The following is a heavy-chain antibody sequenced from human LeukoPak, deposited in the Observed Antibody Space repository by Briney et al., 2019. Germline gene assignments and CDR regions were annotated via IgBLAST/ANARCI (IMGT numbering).Heavy chain of an antibody. CDR1: GGSFSGYY. Sequence: SETLSLTCAVYGGSFSGYYWSWIRQPPGKGLEWIGEINHSGSTNYNPSLKSRVTISVDTSKNQFSLKLSSVTAADTAVYYCARERFAIGPPHYWGQGTLVTVSS. CDR2: INHSGST. CDR3: ARERFAIGPPHY. D-gene: IGHD2-21*01. J-gene: IGHJ4*02. V-gene: IGHV4-34*01.